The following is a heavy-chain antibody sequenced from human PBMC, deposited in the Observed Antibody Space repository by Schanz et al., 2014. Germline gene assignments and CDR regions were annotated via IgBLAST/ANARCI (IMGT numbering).Heavy chain of an antibody. CDR1: GFTFSRHA. CDR3: ARDKGGLIPFDY. D-gene: IGHD2-15*01. CDR2: ITYDGSNK. J-gene: IGHJ4*02. Sequence: QVELVESGGGVVQPGRSLRLSCAASGFTFSRHAMHWVRQAAGKGLEWVAAITYDGSNKYYAESVKGRFAISRDNAKNSLYLQMNSLRAEDTAVYYCARDKGGLIPFDYWGQGTLVIVSS. V-gene: IGHV3-30*09.